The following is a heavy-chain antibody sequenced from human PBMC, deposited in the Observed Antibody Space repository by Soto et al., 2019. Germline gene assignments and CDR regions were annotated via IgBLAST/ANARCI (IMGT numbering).Heavy chain of an antibody. V-gene: IGHV4-34*01. CDR3: ARGRGSSSWGYSWFDP. CDR1: GGSFSGYY. Sequence: SETLSLTCAVYGGSFSGYYWSWIRQPPGKGLEWIGEINHSGSTNYNPSLKSRVTISVDTSKNQFSLKLSPVTAADTAVYYCARGRGSSSWGYSWFDPWGQGTLVTVSS. J-gene: IGHJ5*02. CDR2: INHSGST. D-gene: IGHD6-13*01.